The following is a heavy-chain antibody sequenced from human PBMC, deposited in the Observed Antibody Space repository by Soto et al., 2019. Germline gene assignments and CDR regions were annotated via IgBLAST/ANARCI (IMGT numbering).Heavy chain of an antibody. CDR3: ARRYGGNFDY. CDR1: GGSISSYY. Sequence: QVQLQESGPGLVKPSETLSLTCTVSGGSISSYYWSWIRQPPGKGLEWIGHSYYSGSTNYNPSRKIRVTTSVDTSKDQFSLKLTSVTAADTAVYYCARRYGGNFDYWGQGALVTVSS. CDR2: SYYSGST. J-gene: IGHJ4*02. V-gene: IGHV4-59*01. D-gene: IGHD1-26*01.